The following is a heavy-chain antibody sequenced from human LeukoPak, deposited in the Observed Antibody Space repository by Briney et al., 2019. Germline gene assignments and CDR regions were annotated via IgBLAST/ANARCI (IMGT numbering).Heavy chain of an antibody. CDR3: ARIYGRTDY. J-gene: IGHJ4*02. Sequence: SETLSFTCTVSGGSISSYYWSWIRQPPGMGLEWIGYIYYSGSTNYNPSLKSRVTISVDTSKNQFSLKLSSVTAADTAVYYCARIYGRTDYWGQGTLVTVSS. CDR1: GGSISSYY. V-gene: IGHV4-59*01. CDR2: IYYSGST. D-gene: IGHD1-26*01.